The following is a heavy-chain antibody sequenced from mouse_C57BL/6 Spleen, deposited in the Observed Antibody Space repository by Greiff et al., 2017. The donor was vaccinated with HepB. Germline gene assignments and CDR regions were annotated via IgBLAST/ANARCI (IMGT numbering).Heavy chain of an antibody. J-gene: IGHJ2*01. D-gene: IGHD1-1*01. V-gene: IGHV1-15*01. CDR3: TRRVLRPYFDY. CDR1: GYTFTDYE. Sequence: QVQLQQSGAELVRPGASVTLSCKASGYTFTDYEMHWVKQTPVHGLEWIGAIDPETGGTAYNQKFKGKAILTADKSSSTAYMELRSLTSEDSAVYYCTRRVLRPYFDYGGQGTLSQSPQ. CDR2: IDPETGGT.